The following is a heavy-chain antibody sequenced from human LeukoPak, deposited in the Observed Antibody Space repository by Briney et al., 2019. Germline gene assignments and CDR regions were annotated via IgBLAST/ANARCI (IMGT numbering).Heavy chain of an antibody. V-gene: IGHV4-39*01. Sequence: PSETLSLICTVSGGSIYSGGYYWGWIRQPPGKGLEWIASRSYSGRTYYNPSLKSRVTISGDTSNNQISLKLSSVTAADTAVYYCARLSGSTGGYWGQGTLVTVSS. CDR3: ARLSGSTGGY. CDR1: GGSIYSGGYY. CDR2: RSYSGRT. J-gene: IGHJ4*02.